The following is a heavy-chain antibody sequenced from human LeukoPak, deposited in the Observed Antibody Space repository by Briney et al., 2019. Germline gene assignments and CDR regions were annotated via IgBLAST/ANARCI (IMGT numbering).Heavy chain of an antibody. J-gene: IGHJ4*02. CDR1: GGSFSGYY. D-gene: IGHD6-19*01. CDR3: ARGRIAVAGQIYYFDY. V-gene: IGHV4-34*01. Sequence: SETLSLTCAVYGGSFSGYYWSWIRQPPGKGLGWIGEINHSGSTNYNPSLKSRVTISVDTSKNQFSLKLSSVTAADTAVYYCARGRIAVAGQIYYFDYWGQGTLVTVSS. CDR2: INHSGST.